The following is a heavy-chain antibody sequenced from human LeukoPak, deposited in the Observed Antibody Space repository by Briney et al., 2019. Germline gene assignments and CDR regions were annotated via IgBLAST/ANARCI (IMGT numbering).Heavy chain of an antibody. V-gene: IGHV3-53*01. Sequence: GGSLRLSCAASGFTVSSNYMSWVRQAPGKGLEWVSVIYSGGSTYYADSVKGRFTISRDNSKNTLYLQMNSLRAEDTAVYYCARHYCSSTSCYEDYYYGMDVWGQGTTVTVSS. CDR3: ARHYCSSTSCYEDYYYGMDV. CDR1: GFTVSSNY. CDR2: IYSGGST. D-gene: IGHD2-2*01. J-gene: IGHJ6*02.